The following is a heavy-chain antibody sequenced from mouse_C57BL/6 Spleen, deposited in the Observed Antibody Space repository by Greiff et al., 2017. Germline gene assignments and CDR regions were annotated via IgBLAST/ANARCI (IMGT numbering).Heavy chain of an antibody. CDR1: GYAFSSYW. V-gene: IGHV1-80*01. J-gene: IGHJ4*01. CDR2: IYPGDGDT. CDR3: ARNYDYEGYYYAMDY. D-gene: IGHD2-4*01. Sequence: VQLQESGAELVKPGASVKISCKASGYAFSSYWMNWVKQRPGKGLEWIGQIYPGDGDTNYNGKFKGKATLTADKSSSTAYMQLSSLTSEDSAVYFCARNYDYEGYYYAMDYWGQGTSVTVSS.